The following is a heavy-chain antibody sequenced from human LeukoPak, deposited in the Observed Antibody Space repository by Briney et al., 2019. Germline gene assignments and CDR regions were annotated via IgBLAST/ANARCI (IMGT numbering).Heavy chain of an antibody. CDR2: IKSKTDGGTT. J-gene: IGHJ4*02. D-gene: IGHD2-2*01. CDR3: TTGPWDIVVVPAAIIDY. Sequence: GGSLRLSCAASGFTFSNAWMSWVRQAPGKGLEWVGRIKSKTDGGTTDYAAPVKGRFTISRDDSKNTLDLQMNSLKTEDTAVYYCTTGPWDIVVVPAAIIDYWGQGTLVTVSS. CDR1: GFTFSNAW. V-gene: IGHV3-15*01.